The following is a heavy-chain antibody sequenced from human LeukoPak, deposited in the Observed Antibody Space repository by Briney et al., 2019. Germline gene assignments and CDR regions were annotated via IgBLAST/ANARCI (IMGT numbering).Heavy chain of an antibody. D-gene: IGHD6-13*01. Sequence: SETLSLTCAVYGGSFSGYYWSWIRQPPGKGLEWIGYVYYSGSTNSNPSLKSRVTISVDTTKNQFSLKLSSVTAADTAVYYCAGGAAGTRDYWGQGTLVTVSS. CDR1: GGSFSGYY. CDR2: VYYSGST. V-gene: IGHV4-59*01. J-gene: IGHJ4*02. CDR3: AGGAAGTRDY.